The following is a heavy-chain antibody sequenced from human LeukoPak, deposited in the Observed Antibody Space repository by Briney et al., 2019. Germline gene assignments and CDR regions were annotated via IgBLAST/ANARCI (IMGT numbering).Heavy chain of an antibody. CDR1: GGSINITNW. V-gene: IGHV4-4*02. J-gene: IGHJ5*02. Sequence: SETLSLTCAVSGGSINITNWWSWVRQPPGKGLEWIGEIHHTGGTNYNPSLKSRVTISLEKSKNQFSVKLSSVTAADTAVYYCARVEGALVRGTIAWGQGTLVTVSS. D-gene: IGHD3-10*01. CDR2: IHHTGGT. CDR3: ARVEGALVRGTIA.